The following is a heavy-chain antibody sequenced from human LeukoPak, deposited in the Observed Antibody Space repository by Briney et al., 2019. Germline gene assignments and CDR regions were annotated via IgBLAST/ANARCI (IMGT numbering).Heavy chain of an antibody. CDR1: GYTFTGYY. CDR2: IIPIFGTA. D-gene: IGHD3-22*01. CDR3: ARARYYDSSGYSTDY. J-gene: IGHJ4*02. Sequence: GASVKVSCKASGYTFTGYYMHWVRQAPGQGLEWMGGIIPIFGTANYAQEFQGRVTITADESTSTAYMELSSLRSEDTAVYYCARARYYDSSGYSTDYWGQGTLVTVSS. V-gene: IGHV1-69*13.